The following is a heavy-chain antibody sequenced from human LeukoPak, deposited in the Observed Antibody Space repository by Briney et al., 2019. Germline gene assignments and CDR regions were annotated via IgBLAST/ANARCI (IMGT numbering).Heavy chain of an antibody. J-gene: IGHJ4*02. CDR3: ARVSVAGPQHFDY. D-gene: IGHD6-19*01. Sequence: PSQTLSLTCAVSGGSISSGGYSWSWIRQPPGKGLEWIGEINHSGSTNYNPSLKSRVTISVDTSKNQFSLKLSSVTAADTAVYYCARVSVAGPQHFDYWGQGTLVTVSS. CDR2: INHSGST. V-gene: IGHV4-30-2*01. CDR1: GGSISSGGYS.